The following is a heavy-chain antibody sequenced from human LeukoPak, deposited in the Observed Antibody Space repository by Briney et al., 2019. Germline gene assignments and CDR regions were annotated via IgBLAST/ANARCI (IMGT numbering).Heavy chain of an antibody. CDR1: GFSLSISGVG. V-gene: IGHV2-5*02. Sequence: ESGPTLVKPTQTLTLTCTFSGFSLSISGVGVGWIRQPPGKALEWLALIYWDDDKRYSPSLKSRLTITKDTSKNQVVLTMTNMDPVDTATYYCAQVGSWDAFDIWGQGTMVTVSS. J-gene: IGHJ3*02. CDR2: IYWDDDK. CDR3: AQVGSWDAFDI. D-gene: IGHD3-10*01.